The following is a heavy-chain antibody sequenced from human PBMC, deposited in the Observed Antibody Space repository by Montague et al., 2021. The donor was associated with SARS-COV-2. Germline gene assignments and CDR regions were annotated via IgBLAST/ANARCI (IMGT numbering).Heavy chain of an antibody. J-gene: IGHJ4*02. CDR2: IYHSGSP. V-gene: IGHV4-4*02. CDR1: GDSISRSNW. D-gene: IGHD1/OR15-1a*01. CDR3: ARKTIYFDY. Sequence: GTLSLTCTVSGDSISRSNWWTWVRQPPGKGLEWIGEIYHSGSPNYNPSLKGRVTISVDRSKSQFSLNLRSVTAADTAVYYCARKTIYFDYWGQGTLVTVSS.